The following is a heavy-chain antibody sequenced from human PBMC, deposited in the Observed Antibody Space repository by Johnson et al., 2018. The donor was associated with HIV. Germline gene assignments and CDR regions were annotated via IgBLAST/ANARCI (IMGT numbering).Heavy chain of an antibody. D-gene: IGHD2-21*02. CDR3: TRGGGAYCGSDCLRTFDV. J-gene: IGHJ3*01. V-gene: IGHV3-66*01. CDR2: IYSDGTT. CDR1: GFTFSDYY. Sequence: VQLVESGGGVVQPGGSLRLSCAASGFTFSDYYMSWVRQAPGTGLEGFSVIYSDGTTYYADFVKGRFTISRDSSKDTLYLQMNSLRAEDTAVYYCTRGGGAYCGSDCLRTFDVWGQGTMVTVSP.